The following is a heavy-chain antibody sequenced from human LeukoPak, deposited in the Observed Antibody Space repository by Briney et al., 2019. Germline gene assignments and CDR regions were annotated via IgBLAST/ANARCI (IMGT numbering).Heavy chain of an antibody. CDR3: ATASRGYDYVWGSFYGLDV. CDR1: GYTLTDLA. CDR2: FDPEAGER. D-gene: IGHD3-16*01. J-gene: IGHJ6*04. V-gene: IGHV1-24*01. Sequence: GASVKVSCKVSGYTLTDLAMHWVRQAPGQGLEWMGGFDPEAGERIYARKFQGRVTMTEDTSTDTADMELSSLGSDDTAVYFCATASRGYDYVWGSFYGLDVWGKGTTVTVSS.